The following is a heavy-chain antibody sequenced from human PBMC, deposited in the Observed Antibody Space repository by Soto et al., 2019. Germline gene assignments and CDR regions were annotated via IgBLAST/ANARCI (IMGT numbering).Heavy chain of an antibody. CDR1: GGAITNDGYY. CDR2: IYFNGNT. D-gene: IGHD2-2*01. Sequence: SETLSLTCTVSGGAITNDGYYWTWIRQPPGKGLEWIGYIYFNGNTHYNPSLKSRLTISVDTSKSQFSLKLTSLTAADTAVYYCARPAQSNLDAFDIWGQGTMVT. V-gene: IGHV4-31*03. J-gene: IGHJ3*02. CDR3: ARPAQSNLDAFDI.